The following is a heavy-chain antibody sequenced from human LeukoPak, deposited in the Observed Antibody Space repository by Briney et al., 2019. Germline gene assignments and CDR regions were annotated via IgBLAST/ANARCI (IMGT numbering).Heavy chain of an antibody. CDR1: GFTFSSYS. Sequence: GGSLRLSCAASGFTFSSYSMNWVRQAPGKGLEWVSSISSSSSYIYYADSVKGRFTISRDNAKNSLYLQMNSLRAEDTAVYYCARGGITMMFLGDYWGQGTLVTVSS. CDR3: ARGGITMMFLGDY. CDR2: ISSSSSYI. V-gene: IGHV3-21*01. D-gene: IGHD3-22*01. J-gene: IGHJ4*02.